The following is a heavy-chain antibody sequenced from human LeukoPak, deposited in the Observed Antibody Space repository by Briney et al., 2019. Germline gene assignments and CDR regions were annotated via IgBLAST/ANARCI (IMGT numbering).Heavy chain of an antibody. V-gene: IGHV3-15*01. D-gene: IGHD1-26*01. CDR3: TTDRWDTTRNQFDY. CDR2: IKSKSDGGTT. J-gene: IGHJ4*02. Sequence: GGSLRLSCAASGFTLSDAWMSWVRQAPGKGLEWVGRIKSKSDGGTTDYAAPVKGRFTVSRDDSQNTLYLQMNSLKTEDTAVYYCTTDRWDTTRNQFDYWGQGTLVTVSS. CDR1: GFTLSDAW.